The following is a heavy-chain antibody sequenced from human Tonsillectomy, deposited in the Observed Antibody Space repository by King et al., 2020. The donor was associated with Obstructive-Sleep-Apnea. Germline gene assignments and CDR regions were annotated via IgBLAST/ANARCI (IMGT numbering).Heavy chain of an antibody. CDR3: AARYASGETTGDY. CDR1: GGSISSGGYY. D-gene: IGHD3-10*01. V-gene: IGHV4-31*03. Sequence: QLQESGPGLVKPSQTLSLTCTVSGGSISSGGYYWSWIRQHPGKGLEWIGYIHFSGSTVYNPSLKGRVTISVDTSKNQFSLKLRSVTAADTAVYYCAARYASGETTGDYWGQGTLVTVSS. CDR2: IHFSGST. J-gene: IGHJ4*02.